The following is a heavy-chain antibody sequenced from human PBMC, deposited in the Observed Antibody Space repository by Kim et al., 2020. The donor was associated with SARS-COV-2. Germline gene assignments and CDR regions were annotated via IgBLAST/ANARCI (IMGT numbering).Heavy chain of an antibody. CDR2: IYYSGST. D-gene: IGHD2-2*01. J-gene: IGHJ6*02. CDR1: GGSISSSSYY. CDR3: ARLCRDIVVVRPHYYGMDV. Sequence: SDTLSLTCTVSGGSISSSSYYWGWIRQPPGKGLEWIGSIYYSGSTYYNPSLKSRVTISVDTSKNQFSLKLSSVTAADTAVYYCARLCRDIVVVRPHYYGMDVWGQGTTVTVSS. V-gene: IGHV4-39*01.